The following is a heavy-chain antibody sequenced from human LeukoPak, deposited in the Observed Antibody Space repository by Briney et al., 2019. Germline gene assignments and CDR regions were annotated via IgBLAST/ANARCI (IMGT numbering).Heavy chain of an antibody. D-gene: IGHD2-2*01. CDR3: ARIGDCSSTSCLGDFDY. CDR2: IYYSGST. V-gene: IGHV4-59*01. Sequence: PSETLSLTCTVSGGSISSYYWSWIRQPPGKGLEWIGYIYYSGSTNYNPSLKSRVTISVDTSKNQFSLKLGSVTAADTAVYYCARIGDCSSTSCLGDFDYWGQGTLVTVSS. CDR1: GGSISSYY. J-gene: IGHJ4*02.